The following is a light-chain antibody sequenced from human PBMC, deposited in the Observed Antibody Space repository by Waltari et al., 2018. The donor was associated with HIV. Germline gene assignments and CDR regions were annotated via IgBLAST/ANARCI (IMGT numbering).Light chain of an antibody. Sequence: SSELTQDPAVSVALGQTVRITCQGDSLRSNYGSWYQQKPGQAPVLVIYGKNNRPSGIPDRFSGSSSGNTASLTITGAQAEDEADYYCNSRDSSGNPVVFGGGTKLTVV. CDR1: SLRSNY. V-gene: IGLV3-19*01. CDR3: NSRDSSGNPVV. CDR2: GKN. J-gene: IGLJ2*01.